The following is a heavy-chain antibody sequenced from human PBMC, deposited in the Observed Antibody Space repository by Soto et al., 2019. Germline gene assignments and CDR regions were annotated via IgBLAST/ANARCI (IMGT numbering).Heavy chain of an antibody. J-gene: IGHJ4*02. D-gene: IGHD6-13*01. Sequence: GASVKVSCKVSGYTLTELSMHWVRQAPGKGLEWMGGFDPEDGETIYAQKFQGRVTMTEDTSTDTAYMELSSLRSEDTAVYYCATDYALEEYSSSWYYFDYWGQGTLVTVSS. V-gene: IGHV1-24*01. CDR1: GYTLTELS. CDR2: FDPEDGET. CDR3: ATDYALEEYSSSWYYFDY.